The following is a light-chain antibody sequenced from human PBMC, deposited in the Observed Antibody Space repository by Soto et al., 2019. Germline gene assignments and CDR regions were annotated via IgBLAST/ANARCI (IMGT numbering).Light chain of an antibody. CDR1: SSNIGSNA. CDR2: RNN. Sequence: QSVLTQPPSASGTPGQRVTISCAGSSSNIGSNAVNWYQQLPGTAPKLLIYRNNQWPSGVPDRFSGSKSGTSASLAISGLQSEDEADYYCAAWDDSLNGVVFGGGTKLTVL. CDR3: AAWDDSLNGVV. V-gene: IGLV1-44*01. J-gene: IGLJ2*01.